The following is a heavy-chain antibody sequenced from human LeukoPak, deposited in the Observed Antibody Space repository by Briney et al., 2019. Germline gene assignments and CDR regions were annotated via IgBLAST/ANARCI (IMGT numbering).Heavy chain of an antibody. CDR3: ARDLGNLYYDSSGYYGY. CDR1: GYTFTGYY. J-gene: IGHJ4*02. CDR2: INPNSGGT. D-gene: IGHD3-22*01. V-gene: IGHV1-2*06. Sequence: ASVKVSCKASGYTFTGYYMHWVRQAPGQGLEWMGRINPNSGGTNYAQKFQGRVTMTRDTSISTAYMELSRLRSDDTAAYYCARDLGNLYYDSSGYYGYWGQGTLVTVSS.